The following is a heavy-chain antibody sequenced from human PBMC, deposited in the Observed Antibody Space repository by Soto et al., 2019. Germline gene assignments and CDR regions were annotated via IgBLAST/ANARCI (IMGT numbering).Heavy chain of an antibody. CDR2: ISSSSSTI. J-gene: IGHJ4*02. V-gene: IGHV3-48*01. D-gene: IGHD4-17*01. Sequence: EVQLVESGGGLVQPGGSLRLSCAASGFTFSSYSMNWVRQAPGKGLEWVSYISSSSSTIYYADSVKGRFTISRDNAKNSLYLQMNSLRAEDTAVYYCARGSHGDHPPYGYWGQGTLVTVSS. CDR3: ARGSHGDHPPYGY. CDR1: GFTFSSYS.